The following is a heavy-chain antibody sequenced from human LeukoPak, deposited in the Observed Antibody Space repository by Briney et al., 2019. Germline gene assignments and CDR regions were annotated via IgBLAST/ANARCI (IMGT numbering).Heavy chain of an antibody. V-gene: IGHV3-21*01. Sequence: ETLSLTCTVSGGSISSYYWSWIRQPPGKGLEWVSGISSNSYIHYADSVKGRFTVSRDNAENSLYLQMNSLRAEDTAVYYCARLPGYYYYYYYMDVWGKGTTVTVSS. CDR1: GGSISSYY. CDR2: ISSNSYI. J-gene: IGHJ6*03. CDR3: ARLPGYYYYYYYMDV.